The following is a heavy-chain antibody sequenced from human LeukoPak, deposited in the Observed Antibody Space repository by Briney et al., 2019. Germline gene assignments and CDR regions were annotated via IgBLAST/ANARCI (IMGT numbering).Heavy chain of an antibody. CDR3: ARQHCSGGDCYFFD. J-gene: IGHJ4*02. CDR2: ISSSSSYI. V-gene: IGHV3-21*01. CDR1: GFPFSSYW. D-gene: IGHD2-15*01. Sequence: GGSLRLSCVASGFPFSSYWMTWVRQAPGKGLEWVSSISSSSSYIYYADSVKGRFTISRDNAKNSLYLQMNSLRAEDTAVYYCARQHCSGGDCYFFDWGQGTLVTVSS.